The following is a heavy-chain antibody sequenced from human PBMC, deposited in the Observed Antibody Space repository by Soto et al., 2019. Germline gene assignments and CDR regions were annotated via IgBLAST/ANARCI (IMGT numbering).Heavy chain of an antibody. CDR3: ARASGAGGFDY. D-gene: IGHD3-10*01. CDR1: GSTFTSYG. Sequence: QVQLVQSGAEVKKPGASVKVSCKASGSTFTSYGFSWVRQAPGQGVEWMGWISAYNGNTNYGQKLQGRATMTTDTSTSTAYMELRSLRSDDPAVYYCARASGAGGFDYWGQGTLVTVSS. J-gene: IGHJ4*02. V-gene: IGHV1-18*01. CDR2: ISAYNGNT.